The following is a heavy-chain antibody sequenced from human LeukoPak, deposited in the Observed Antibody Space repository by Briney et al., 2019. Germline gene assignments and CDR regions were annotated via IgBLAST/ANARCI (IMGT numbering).Heavy chain of an antibody. D-gene: IGHD2-15*01. CDR2: ISAYNGNT. J-gene: IGHJ4*02. Sequence: ASVKVSCKASGYSFTTYGISWVRQAPGQGLEWMGWISAYNGNTNYAQKLQGRVTMTTDTSTSTAYMELRSLRSDDTAVYYCARDYCSGGSCAIDYWGQGTLVTVSS. CDR1: GYSFTTYG. CDR3: ARDYCSGGSCAIDY. V-gene: IGHV1-18*01.